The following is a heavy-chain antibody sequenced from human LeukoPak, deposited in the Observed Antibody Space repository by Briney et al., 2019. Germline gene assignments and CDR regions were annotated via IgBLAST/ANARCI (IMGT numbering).Heavy chain of an antibody. Sequence: AGGSLRLSCAASGFTFSIYAMSWVSQTPGKGLEWVSSITSRDGTTYYTDSVKGRFTISRDNSENTLYLQMNSLRAEDTAIYYCVRDRPNYYDSSGHYYRRNGDHWGQGTLVTVSS. J-gene: IGHJ5*02. CDR1: GFTFSIYA. CDR2: ITSRDGTT. V-gene: IGHV3-23*01. D-gene: IGHD3-22*01. CDR3: VRDRPNYYDSSGHYYRRNGDH.